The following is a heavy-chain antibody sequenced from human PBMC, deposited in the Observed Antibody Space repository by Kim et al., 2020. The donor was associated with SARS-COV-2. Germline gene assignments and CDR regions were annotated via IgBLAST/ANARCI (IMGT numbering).Heavy chain of an antibody. CDR2: IYYSGST. J-gene: IGHJ4*02. D-gene: IGHD3-16*01. CDR3: ARHGTLGGYGDYFGY. CDR1: GGSISSSSYY. Sequence: SETLSLTCTVSGGSISSSSYYWGWIRQPPGKGLEWIGSIYYSGSTYYNPSLKSRVTISVDTSKNQFSLKLSSVTAADTAVYYCARHGTLGGYGDYFGYWGQGTLVTVSS. V-gene: IGHV4-39*01.